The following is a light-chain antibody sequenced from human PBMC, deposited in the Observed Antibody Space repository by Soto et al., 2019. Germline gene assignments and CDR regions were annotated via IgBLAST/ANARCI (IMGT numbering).Light chain of an antibody. CDR2: EAT. J-gene: IGLJ2*01. CDR1: SSDVGANNY. V-gene: IGLV2-14*01. Sequence: QSALTQPASVSGSPGQSITISCTGTSSDVGANNYVSWYQQHPGKAPKIMIYEATNRPSGISHRFSGSKSGNTASLTISGLLAEDEADYFCTSSSSGSTLVFGGGTKLTVL. CDR3: TSSSSGSTLV.